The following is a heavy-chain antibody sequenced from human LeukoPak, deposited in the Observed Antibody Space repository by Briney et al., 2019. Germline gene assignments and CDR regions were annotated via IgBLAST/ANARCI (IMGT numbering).Heavy chain of an antibody. D-gene: IGHD6-6*01. J-gene: IGHJ4*02. V-gene: IGHV3-7*03. Sequence: GGSLRLSCAASEFTVSANYMNWVRQAPGKGLEWVANIKQDGSEKYYVDSVKGRFTISRDNAKNSLYLQMNSLRAEDTAVYYCARDFDPELVYFDYWGQGTLVTVSS. CDR3: ARDFDPELVYFDY. CDR1: EFTVSANY. CDR2: IKQDGSEK.